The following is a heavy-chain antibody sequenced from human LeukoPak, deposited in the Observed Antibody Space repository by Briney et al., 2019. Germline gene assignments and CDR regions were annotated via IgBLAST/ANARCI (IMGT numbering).Heavy chain of an antibody. D-gene: IGHD3-10*01. CDR2: ISYDGSNK. V-gene: IGHV3-30-3*01. J-gene: IGHJ4*02. Sequence: PGGSLRLSCAASGFTFSSYAMPWVRQAPGKGLEWVAVISYDGSNKYYADSVKGRFTISRDNSKNTLYLQMNSLRAEDTAVYYCARGDGVIMKYWGQGTLVTVSS. CDR1: GFTFSSYA. CDR3: ARGDGVIMKY.